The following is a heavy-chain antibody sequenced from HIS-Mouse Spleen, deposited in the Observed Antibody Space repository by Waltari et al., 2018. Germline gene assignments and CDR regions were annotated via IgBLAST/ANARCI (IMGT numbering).Heavy chain of an antibody. J-gene: IGHJ2*01. Sequence: QLQLQESGPGLVKPSETLSLTCTVSVGSTRSSRYYWGWSRPPPGKGLEWIGSIYYSGSTYYNPSLKSRVTISVDTYKNQFSLKLSSVTAADTAVYYCAREIPYSSSWYDWYFDLWGRGTLVTVSS. D-gene: IGHD6-13*01. CDR2: IYYSGST. V-gene: IGHV4-39*07. CDR1: VGSTRSSRYY. CDR3: AREIPYSSSWYDWYFDL.